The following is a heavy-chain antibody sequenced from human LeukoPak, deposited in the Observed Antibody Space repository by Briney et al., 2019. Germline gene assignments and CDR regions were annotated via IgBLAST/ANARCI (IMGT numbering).Heavy chain of an antibody. D-gene: IGHD6-13*01. CDR2: ISDSSRTT. CDR1: GFTFSTEA. Sequence: GGSLRLSCEVSGFTFSTEAMTWVRQAPGKGLEWVSSISDSSRTTYYADSVQGRFTISSDNSRNTVYLQMNSLRVEDTAFYYCAKKLGFIPQFDYWSQGTLVAVSS. J-gene: IGHJ4*02. V-gene: IGHV3-23*01. CDR3: AKKLGFIPQFDY.